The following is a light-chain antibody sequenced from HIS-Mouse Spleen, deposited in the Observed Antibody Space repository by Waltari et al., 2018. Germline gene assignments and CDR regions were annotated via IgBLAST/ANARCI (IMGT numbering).Light chain of an antibody. V-gene: IGLV2-8*01. Sequence: QSALTQPPSASGSPGQSVTISCTGTSSDVGGYNYVSWSQQHPGKAPKLLIYEVSKRPSGVPDRCSVSKSCNTASLTVSGLQAEDEADYYCSSYAGSINSLFGGGTKLTVL. CDR3: SSYAGSINSL. CDR2: EVS. CDR1: SSDVGGYNY. J-gene: IGLJ2*01.